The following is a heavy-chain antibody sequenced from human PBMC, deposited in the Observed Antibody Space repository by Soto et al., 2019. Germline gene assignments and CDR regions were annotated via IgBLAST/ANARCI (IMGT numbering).Heavy chain of an antibody. Sequence: QVQLVESGGGVVQPGRSLRLSCAASGFTFSSYGMHWVRQAPGKGLEWVAVIWYDGSNKYYADSVKGRFTISRDNSKNTLYLQMNSLRAEDTAVYYCARDPRGTKIVGWFDPWGQGTLVTVSS. D-gene: IGHD1-26*01. V-gene: IGHV3-33*01. CDR2: IWYDGSNK. CDR3: ARDPRGTKIVGWFDP. CDR1: GFTFSSYG. J-gene: IGHJ5*02.